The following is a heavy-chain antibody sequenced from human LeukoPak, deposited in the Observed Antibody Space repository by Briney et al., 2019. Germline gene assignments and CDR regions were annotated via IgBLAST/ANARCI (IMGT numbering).Heavy chain of an antibody. J-gene: IGHJ4*02. V-gene: IGHV5-51*01. CDR1: GYSFTSYW. D-gene: IGHD3-10*01. CDR3: ARRDYGSGSYYYFDY. CDR2: IYPGDSDT. Sequence: GESLKISCKGSGYSFTSYWIGWVRQMPGKGLEWMGIIYPGDSDTRYNPSFQGQVTISADKSISTAYLQWSSLKASDTAMYYCARRDYGSGSYYYFDYWGQGTLVTVSS.